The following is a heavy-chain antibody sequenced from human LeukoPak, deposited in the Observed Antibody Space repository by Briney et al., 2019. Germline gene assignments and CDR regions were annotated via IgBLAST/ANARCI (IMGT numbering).Heavy chain of an antibody. Sequence: GGSLRLSCAASGFTFSSYGMHWVRQAPGKGLEWVAVISYDGSNKYYADSVKGRFTISRDNSKNTLYLQMNSLRAEDTAVYYCAKPTVGATTYYFDYWGQGILVTVSS. J-gene: IGHJ4*02. D-gene: IGHD1-26*01. V-gene: IGHV3-30*18. CDR3: AKPTVGATTYYFDY. CDR2: ISYDGSNK. CDR1: GFTFSSYG.